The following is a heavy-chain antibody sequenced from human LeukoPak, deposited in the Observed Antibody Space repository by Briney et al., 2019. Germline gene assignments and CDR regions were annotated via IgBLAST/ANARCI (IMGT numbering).Heavy chain of an antibody. D-gene: IGHD1-7*01. Sequence: SETLPLTCTVSGGSISSSSYYWGWIRQPPGTGLEWIGSIYYRGSTYYNPSLKSRVTISVDNSKNQFSLKLSSVTAADTAVYYCARDLHWNYALGWFDPWGQGTLVTVSS. CDR3: ARDLHWNYALGWFDP. CDR1: GGSISSSSYY. J-gene: IGHJ5*02. V-gene: IGHV4-39*07. CDR2: IYYRGST.